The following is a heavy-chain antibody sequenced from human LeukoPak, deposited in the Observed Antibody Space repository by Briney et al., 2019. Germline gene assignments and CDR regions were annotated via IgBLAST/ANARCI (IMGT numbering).Heavy chain of an antibody. V-gene: IGHV3-53*01. CDR2: IYSGGST. D-gene: IGHD1-26*01. CDR3: AREDSGSYHDY. Sequence: GGSLRLSCAASGFTFSSYAMSWVRQAPGKGLEWVSVIYSGGSTYYADSVKGRFTISRDNSKNTLYLQMNSLRAEDTAVYYCAREDSGSYHDYWGQGTLVTVSS. CDR1: GFTFSSYA. J-gene: IGHJ4*02.